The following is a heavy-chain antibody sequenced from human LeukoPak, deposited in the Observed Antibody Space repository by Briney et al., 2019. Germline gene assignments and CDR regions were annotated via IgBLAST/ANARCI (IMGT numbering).Heavy chain of an antibody. CDR2: IYYDENT. J-gene: IGHJ6*02. CDR3: VRRSRCTGGSCYPV. CDR1: GDSMTSSNHY. D-gene: IGHD2-15*01. Sequence: SETLSLTCTVSGDSMTSSNHYWVWIRQPPGKGLEWIVSIYYDENTYYNPSLKSRVTISKDTSKNQFSLKVSSVTAADTAVYHCVRRSRCTGGSCYPVWGQGTTVTVSS. V-gene: IGHV4-39*01.